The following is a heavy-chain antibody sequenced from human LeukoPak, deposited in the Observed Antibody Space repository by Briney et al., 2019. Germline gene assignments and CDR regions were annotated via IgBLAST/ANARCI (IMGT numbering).Heavy chain of an antibody. J-gene: IGHJ4*02. V-gene: IGHV4-34*01. Sequence: SETLSLTCAVYGGSFSGYYWSWIRQPPGKGLEWIGEINHSGSTNYNPSLKSRVTISVDTSKNQFSLKLTSVTAADTAVYFCARRGSITGWSFDYWGLGSLVTVSS. CDR1: GGSFSGYY. CDR3: ARRGSITGWSFDY. D-gene: IGHD1-14*01. CDR2: INHSGST.